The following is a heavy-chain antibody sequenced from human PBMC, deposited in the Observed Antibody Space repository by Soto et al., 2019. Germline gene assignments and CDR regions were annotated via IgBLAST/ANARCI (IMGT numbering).Heavy chain of an antibody. Sequence: SETLSLTCTVSGGSISSYYWSWIRQPPGKGLEWIGYIYYSGSTNYNPSLKSRATISVDTSKNQFSLKLSSVTAADTAVYYCARGGNNYDFWSGYSTPYGMDVWGQGTTVTVSS. CDR2: IYYSGST. CDR1: GGSISSYY. D-gene: IGHD3-3*01. J-gene: IGHJ6*02. CDR3: ARGGNNYDFWSGYSTPYGMDV. V-gene: IGHV4-59*01.